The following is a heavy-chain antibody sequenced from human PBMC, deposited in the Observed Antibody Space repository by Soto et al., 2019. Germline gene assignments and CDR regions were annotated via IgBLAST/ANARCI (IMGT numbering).Heavy chain of an antibody. V-gene: IGHV1-2*04. CDR3: ARDLGCSSTSCYVAYYFAY. Sequence: ASVKVSCKASGYTFTGYYMHWVRHAPGQGLEWMGWINPNSGGTNYAQKFQGWVTMTRDTSISTAYMELSRLRSDDTAVYYCARDLGCSSTSCYVAYYFAYWGQGTLVTVSS. CDR1: GYTFTGYY. CDR2: INPNSGGT. J-gene: IGHJ4*02. D-gene: IGHD2-2*01.